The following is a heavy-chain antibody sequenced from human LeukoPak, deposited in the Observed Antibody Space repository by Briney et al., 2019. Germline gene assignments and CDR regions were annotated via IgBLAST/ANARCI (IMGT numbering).Heavy chain of an antibody. CDR3: AHRLRFGEFRDGFGI. D-gene: IGHD3-10*01. J-gene: IGHJ3*02. Sequence: SGPTLVNPTQALTLTCTFSGFSLSTSGVSVGWTRQPPGKALEWLALIYWNDDKRYSPSLKSRLTITKDTSKNQVVLTMTNMDAVDTATYYCAHRLRFGEFRDGFGIWGQGTLVTVSS. CDR1: GFSLSTSGVS. CDR2: IYWNDDK. V-gene: IGHV2-5*01.